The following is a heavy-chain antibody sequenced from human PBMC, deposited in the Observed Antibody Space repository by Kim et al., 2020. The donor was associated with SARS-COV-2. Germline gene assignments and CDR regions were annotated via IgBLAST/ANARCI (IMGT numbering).Heavy chain of an antibody. CDR2: IGIRAGST. CDR3: AKMLRTEGVSANFDY. V-gene: IGHV3-23*01. J-gene: IGHJ4*02. Sequence: GGSLRRSCAASGFTFSTYDMSWVRQAPGKGLEWVSDIGIRAGSTYYADSVKGRFTISRDNSKTTVYLQMNSLRAEDTAVYYCAKMLRTEGVSANFDYWGRGTLVTVSS. D-gene: IGHD3-10*01. CDR1: GFTFSTYD.